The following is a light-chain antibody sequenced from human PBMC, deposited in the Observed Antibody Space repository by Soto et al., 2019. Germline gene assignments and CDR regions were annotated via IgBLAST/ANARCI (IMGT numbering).Light chain of an antibody. Sequence: DLQMTKSPSTLSASVGDRVTITCRASQSISSWLAWYQQKPGKAPKLLIYDASSLESGVPSRFSGSGSGTEFTLTISSLQPDDFATYYCQQYNSYSWTFGQGSKVDIK. CDR3: QQYNSYSWT. J-gene: IGKJ1*01. CDR1: QSISSW. CDR2: DAS. V-gene: IGKV1-5*01.